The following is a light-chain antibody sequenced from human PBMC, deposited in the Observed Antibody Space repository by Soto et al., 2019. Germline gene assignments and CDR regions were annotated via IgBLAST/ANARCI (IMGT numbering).Light chain of an antibody. CDR3: AAWDDSLNGVV. J-gene: IGLJ3*02. CDR2: NNN. V-gene: IGLV1-44*01. Sequence: QSVLTQPPSASGTPGQRVTIACSGSSSNIGSTTVKWYQQLPATTPKLLIYNNNQRPSGVPHRFSGSKSGTSASLAISGLQSEDEADYYCAAWDDSLNGVVFGGGTKVTVL. CDR1: SSNIGSTT.